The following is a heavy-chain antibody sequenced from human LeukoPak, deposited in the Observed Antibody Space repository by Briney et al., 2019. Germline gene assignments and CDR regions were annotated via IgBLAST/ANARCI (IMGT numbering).Heavy chain of an antibody. J-gene: IGHJ4*02. D-gene: IGHD2-21*02. CDR2: IYYSGST. CDR1: GDSISSGGYY. V-gene: IGHV4-30-4*08. Sequence: SETLSLTCTVSGDSISSGGYYWSWIRQPPGKGLEWIGYIYYSGSTYYNPSLKSRVTISVDTSKNQFSLKLSSVTAADTAVYYCARANCGGDCYSFRTFDYWGQGTLVTVSS. CDR3: ARANCGGDCYSFRTFDY.